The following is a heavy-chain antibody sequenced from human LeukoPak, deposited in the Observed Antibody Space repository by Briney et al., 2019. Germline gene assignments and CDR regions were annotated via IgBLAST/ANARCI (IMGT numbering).Heavy chain of an antibody. V-gene: IGHV3-30*02. CDR3: ARRPTSWSFDY. J-gene: IGHJ4*02. CDR1: GFTFRGSV. D-gene: IGHD2-2*01. Sequence: GESLRLSCAASGFTFRGSVIHWVRQAPGKGLEWVAFIRYHGSDKFYADSVKGRFTISRDNSKNTLYLQMNSLRPEDTSVYYCARRPTSWSFDYWGQGTLVTVSS. CDR2: IRYHGSDK.